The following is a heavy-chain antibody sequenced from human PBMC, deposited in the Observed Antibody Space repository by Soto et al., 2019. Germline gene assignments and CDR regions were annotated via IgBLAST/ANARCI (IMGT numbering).Heavy chain of an antibody. V-gene: IGHV3-30*04. CDR1: GFRFSGFA. CDR2: TSLDASEN. J-gene: IGHJ4*02. Sequence: QVQLVESGGGVVQPGASLRLSCAASGFRFSGFAMHWVRQAPGKGLEWVAVTSLDASENFYVDSVKGRCSISRDDSHNTVFLQMNGLRPEDTGIYYCARDLGGYVHLWDKSNYWGQGTLVNVSS. CDR3: ARDLGGYVHLWDKSNY. D-gene: IGHD5-12*01.